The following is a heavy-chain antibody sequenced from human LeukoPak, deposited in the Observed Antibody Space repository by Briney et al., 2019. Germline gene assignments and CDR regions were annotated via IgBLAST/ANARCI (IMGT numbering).Heavy chain of an antibody. D-gene: IGHD3-3*01. V-gene: IGHV3-21*01. CDR2: ISRSSSYI. Sequence: GGSLRLSXGASGFTFYTYNMNWVRQAPGKGLEWVSSISRSSSYIYYADSVKGRFTISRDNTKNSLYLQMSSLRAEDTAVYYCAREFSTWFDPWGQGTLVTVSS. CDR1: GFTFYTYN. J-gene: IGHJ5*02. CDR3: AREFSTWFDP.